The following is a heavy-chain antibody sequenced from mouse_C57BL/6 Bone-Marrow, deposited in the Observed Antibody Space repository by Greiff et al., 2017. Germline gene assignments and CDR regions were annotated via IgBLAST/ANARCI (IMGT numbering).Heavy chain of an antibody. J-gene: IGHJ4*01. Sequence: QVQLKESGPGLVAPSQSLSITCTVSGFSLTSYAISWVRQPPGKGLEWLGVIWTGGGTNYNSALKSSLSISKDNSKSQVFLTMNSLPTDDTARYYCARKGGRTDSSGPYDYAKDYWGQGASVTVSS. CDR3: ARKGGRTDSSGPYDYAKDY. CDR2: IWTGGGT. D-gene: IGHD3-2*02. CDR1: GFSLTSYA. V-gene: IGHV2-9-1*01.